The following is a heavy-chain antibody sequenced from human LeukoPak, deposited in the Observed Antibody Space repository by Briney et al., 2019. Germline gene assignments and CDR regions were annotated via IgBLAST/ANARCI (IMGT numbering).Heavy chain of an antibody. CDR3: ARDYPHNPYCSSTSCYSYGMDV. CDR1: GYTFTGYY. D-gene: IGHD2-2*02. V-gene: IGHV1-69*04. CDR2: IIPILGIA. Sequence: SVKVSCKASGYTFTGYYMHWVRQAPGQGLEWMGRIIPILGIANYAQKFQGRVTITADKSTSTAYMELSSLRSEDTAVYYCARDYPHNPYCSSTSCYSYGMDVWGQGTTVTVSS. J-gene: IGHJ6*02.